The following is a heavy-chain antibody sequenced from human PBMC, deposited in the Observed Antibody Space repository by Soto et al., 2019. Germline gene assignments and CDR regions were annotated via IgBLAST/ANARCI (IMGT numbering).Heavy chain of an antibody. V-gene: IGHV1-69*13. CDR1: GGTFSSYA. D-gene: IGHD3-3*01. J-gene: IGHJ5*02. CDR2: IIPIFGTA. Sequence: SVKVSCKASGGTFSSYAISWVRQAPGQGLEWMGGIIPIFGTANYAQKFQGRVTITADESTSTAYMELSSLRSEDTAVYYCATAYYDFWSGYYGHWFDPWGQGTLVTVSS. CDR3: ATAYYDFWSGYYGHWFDP.